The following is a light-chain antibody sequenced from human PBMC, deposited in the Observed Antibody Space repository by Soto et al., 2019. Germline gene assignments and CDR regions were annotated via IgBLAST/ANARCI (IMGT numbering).Light chain of an antibody. CDR1: SSDIGAYNY. CDR3: TSSTTSTTMI. Sequence: QSALTQPASVSGSPGQSITISCTGTSSDIGAYNYVSWYQQHPGKAPKLMIYDVNIRPSGVSNRFSGSKSGNTASLTISWLQAEDEADYYCTSSTTSTTMIFGGGTKVTVL. CDR2: DVN. V-gene: IGLV2-14*03. J-gene: IGLJ2*01.